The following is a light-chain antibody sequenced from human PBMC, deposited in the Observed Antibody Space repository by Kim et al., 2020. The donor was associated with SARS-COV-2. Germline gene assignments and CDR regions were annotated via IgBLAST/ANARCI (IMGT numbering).Light chain of an antibody. CDR3: LQYSGYPST. CDR2: DAS. CDR1: EDISNW. J-gene: IGKJ2*01. V-gene: IGKV1-5*01. Sequence: DIQMTQFPFTLSASVGGRVTITCRASEDISNWMAWYLQKPGKAPMFLLKDASTLETGVPPRFSGSGSGTEFTLTINSLQPDDYATYYCLQYSGYPSTFGQGTKLEI.